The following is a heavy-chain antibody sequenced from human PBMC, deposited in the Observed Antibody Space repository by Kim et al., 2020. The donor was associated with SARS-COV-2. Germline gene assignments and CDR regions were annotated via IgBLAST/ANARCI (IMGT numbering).Heavy chain of an antibody. CDR1: GVSISSSSYF. CDR3: SGIPTPPDLFVSNNWFDP. CDR2: ISDSGTT. Sequence: SETLSLTCTVSGVSISSSSYFWGWIRQPPGKGLDWIATISDSGTTYYNPSLKSRVTISADTSKNQFSLRLNSVTAADTAVYYCSGIPTPPDLFVSNNWFDPWGQGTLVTVSP. V-gene: IGHV4-39*01. D-gene: IGHD2-15*01. J-gene: IGHJ5*02.